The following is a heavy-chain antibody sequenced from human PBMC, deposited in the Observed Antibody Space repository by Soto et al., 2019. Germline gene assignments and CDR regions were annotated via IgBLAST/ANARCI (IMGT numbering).Heavy chain of an antibody. V-gene: IGHV1-69*02. Sequence: QVQLVQSGAEVKKPGSSVNVSCKASGGTFSSYTISWVRQAPGQGLEWMGRIIPILGIANYAQKFQGRVTITADKSTSTAYMELSSLRSEDTAVYYCARLIGYCSGGSCPYWYFDLWGRGTLVTVSS. D-gene: IGHD2-15*01. CDR3: ARLIGYCSGGSCPYWYFDL. CDR1: GGTFSSYT. CDR2: IIPILGIA. J-gene: IGHJ2*01.